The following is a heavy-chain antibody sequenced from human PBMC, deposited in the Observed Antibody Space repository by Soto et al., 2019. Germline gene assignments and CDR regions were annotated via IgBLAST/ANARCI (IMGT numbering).Heavy chain of an antibody. D-gene: IGHD3-16*01. Sequence: XATLYLTFTVSGGSITNYYWSWIRQPAGKGLEWIGRMYTKERTNYNLSFKSRVTMSVDTSKNQFSLKLNAVTAADTAVYYCARDDYKDGGNNWFDPWGQGTLVTVSS. CDR2: MYTKERT. J-gene: IGHJ5*02. V-gene: IGHV4-4*07. CDR3: ARDDYKDGGNNWFDP. CDR1: GGSITNYY.